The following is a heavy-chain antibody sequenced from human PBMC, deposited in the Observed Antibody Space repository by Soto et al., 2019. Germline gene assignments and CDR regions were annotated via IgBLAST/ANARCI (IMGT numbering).Heavy chain of an antibody. D-gene: IGHD3-22*01. CDR3: AKGPAYYHSSGYYPHYFHY. Sequence: GGSLRLSCVGSGFSLANFPMNWVRQTPGKGLEWISYISPRGDNIYYTESVKGRFTISRDNARNSLYLQMNSLRDEDAALYYCAKGPAYYHSSGYYPHYFHYWGQGTVVTVSS. CDR1: GFSLANFP. J-gene: IGHJ4*02. V-gene: IGHV3-48*02. CDR2: ISPRGDNI.